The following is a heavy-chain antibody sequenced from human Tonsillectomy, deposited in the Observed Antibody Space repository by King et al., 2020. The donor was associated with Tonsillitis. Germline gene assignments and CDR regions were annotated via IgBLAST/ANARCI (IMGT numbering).Heavy chain of an antibody. CDR1: GGTFSNYA. J-gene: IGHJ6*02. Sequence: QLVQSGAEVKKPGSSVKVSCKASGGTFSNYAISWVRQAPGQGLEWMGGIIPLFGTPNYAQKFQGRVTITADESTSTAYMELSGLRSEDTAVYYCALTVCTTTCYVYYYYAMDVWGQGTTVTVSS. CDR3: ALTVCTTTCYVYYYYAMDV. CDR2: IIPLFGTP. D-gene: IGHD2-2*01. V-gene: IGHV1-69*01.